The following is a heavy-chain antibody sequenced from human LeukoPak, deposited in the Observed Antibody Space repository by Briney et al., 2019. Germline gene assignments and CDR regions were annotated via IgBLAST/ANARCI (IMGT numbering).Heavy chain of an antibody. V-gene: IGHV1-18*01. D-gene: IGHD3-3*01. Sequence: GASVKVSCKASGYTFTSYGISWVRQAPGQGLEWMGWISAYNGNTNYAQKLRGRVTMTTDTSTSTAYMGLRSLRSDDTAVYYCARAPARDEFGVVTPWGQGTLVTVSS. CDR1: GYTFTSYG. CDR3: ARAPARDEFGVVTP. CDR2: ISAYNGNT. J-gene: IGHJ5*02.